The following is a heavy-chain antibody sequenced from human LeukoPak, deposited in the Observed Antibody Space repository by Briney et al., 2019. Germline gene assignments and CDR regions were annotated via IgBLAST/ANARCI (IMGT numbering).Heavy chain of an antibody. Sequence: SETLSLTCTVSGGSITSGGYYWSWIRQLPGKGLEWIGYIYYSGTTSYNSSLKSRLTISLDTSENQFSLKLSSVTAADTAVYYCARGSTGDKSNNWGQGALVTVSS. J-gene: IGHJ4*02. CDR3: ARGSTGDKSNN. CDR1: GGSITSGGYY. CDR2: IYYSGTT. D-gene: IGHD7-27*01. V-gene: IGHV4-31*03.